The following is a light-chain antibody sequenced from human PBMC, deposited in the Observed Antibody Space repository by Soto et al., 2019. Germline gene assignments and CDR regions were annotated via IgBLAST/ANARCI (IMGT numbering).Light chain of an antibody. V-gene: IGKV2-30*01. CDR2: EVS. CDR1: QGLVYSNGDTY. J-gene: IGKJ2*01. CDR3: LQIIHWPHT. Sequence: DVVMTQSPLSLPVTLGQPASISCRSSQGLVYSNGDTYLSWYQQRPGQSPRRLIYEVSNRDSGVPDRFSGSGSGTDFTLKISRVEAEDIGVYYCLQIIHWPHTFGQGTKLEIK.